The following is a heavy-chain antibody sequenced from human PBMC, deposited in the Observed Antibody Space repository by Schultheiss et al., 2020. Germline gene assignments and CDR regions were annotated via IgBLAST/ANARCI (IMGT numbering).Heavy chain of an antibody. CDR3: ARQWYSGYVYYYYGMDV. CDR1: GGSISSGDYY. J-gene: IGHJ6*02. CDR2: IYYSGST. V-gene: IGHV4-30-4*01. Sequence: SQTLSLTCTVSGGSISSGDYYWSWIRQPPGKGLEWIGYIYYSGSTNYNPSLKSRVTISVDTSKNQFSLKLSSVTAADTAVYYCARQWYSGYVYYYYGMDVWGQGTTVTVSS. D-gene: IGHD5-12*01.